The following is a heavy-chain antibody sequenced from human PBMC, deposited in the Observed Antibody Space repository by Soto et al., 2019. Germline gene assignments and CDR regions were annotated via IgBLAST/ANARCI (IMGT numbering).Heavy chain of an antibody. CDR3: AKASAAVTHPRGYQFDY. Sequence: QVQLVESGGGVVQPGRSLRLSCAASGLTFSDYVIHWVRQAPAKGLLWVAVISYGGTNEYYADSVKGRFTISRASYENTLYLQMNNLRPEDTAVYFCAKASAAVTHPRGYQFDYWGQGTLVTVSS. J-gene: IGHJ4*02. CDR2: ISYGGTNE. CDR1: GLTFSDYV. D-gene: IGHD6-25*01. V-gene: IGHV3-30*18.